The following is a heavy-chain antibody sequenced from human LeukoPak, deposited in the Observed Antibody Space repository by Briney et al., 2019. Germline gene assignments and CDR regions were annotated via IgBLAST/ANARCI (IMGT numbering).Heavy chain of an antibody. D-gene: IGHD2-2*02. Sequence: SETLSLTCTVSGDSISSGGYYWSWIRQPPGKGLEWIGEINHSGSTNYNPSLKSRVTISVDTSKNQFSLKLSSVTAADTAVYYCARARCSSTSCYTRYYGMDVWGQGTTVTVSS. CDR3: ARARCSSTSCYTRYYGMDV. J-gene: IGHJ6*02. V-gene: IGHV4-39*07. CDR1: GDSISSGGYY. CDR2: INHSGST.